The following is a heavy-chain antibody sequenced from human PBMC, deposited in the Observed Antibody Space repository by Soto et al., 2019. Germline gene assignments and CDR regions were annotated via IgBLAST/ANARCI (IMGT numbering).Heavy chain of an antibody. J-gene: IGHJ3*02. D-gene: IGHD2-21*02. Sequence: GASVKVSCKASGYTFTSYGISWVRQAPGQGLEWMGWTSAYNGNTNYAQKFQGRVTMTTDTSTSTAYMELRSLTSDDTAVYYCARDHELAYCGGDCSRGAFGIWGQGTMVTVSS. CDR1: GYTFTSYG. CDR2: TSAYNGNT. V-gene: IGHV1-18*01. CDR3: ARDHELAYCGGDCSRGAFGI.